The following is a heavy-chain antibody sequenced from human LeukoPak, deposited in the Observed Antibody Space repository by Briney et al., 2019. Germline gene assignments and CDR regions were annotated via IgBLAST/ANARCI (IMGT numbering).Heavy chain of an antibody. CDR1: GGSISTYY. D-gene: IGHD2-8*02. Sequence: SETLSLTCTVSGGSISTYYWSWLRQPPGKGLEWIGYIYYSGSTNYNPSLKSRVTISVDTSKNQFSLKLSSVTAADTAVYYCARVSGAGYDGRGVFDYWGQGTLVTVSS. CDR3: ARVSGAGYDGRGVFDY. J-gene: IGHJ4*02. V-gene: IGHV4-59*01. CDR2: IYYSGST.